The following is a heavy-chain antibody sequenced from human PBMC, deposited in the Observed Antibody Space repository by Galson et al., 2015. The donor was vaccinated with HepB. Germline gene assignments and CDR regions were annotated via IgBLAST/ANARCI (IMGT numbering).Heavy chain of an antibody. J-gene: IGHJ6*02. CDR1: GFTVSSNY. Sequence: SLRLSCAASGFTVSSNYMSWVRQAPGKGLEWVSVIYSGGSTYYADSVKGRFTISRDNARNSLYLQMNSLRAEDTAVYYCARDYYYGMDVWGQGTTVTVSS. V-gene: IGHV3-53*01. CDR3: ARDYYYGMDV. CDR2: IYSGGST.